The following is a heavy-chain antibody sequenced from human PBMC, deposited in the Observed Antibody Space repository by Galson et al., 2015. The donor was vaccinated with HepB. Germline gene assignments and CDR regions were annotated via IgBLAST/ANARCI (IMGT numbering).Heavy chain of an antibody. Sequence: SVKVSCKASGGTFSSYAISWVRQAPGQGLEWMGGIIPIFGTANYAQKFQGRVTITADESTSTAYMELSSLRSEDTAVYYCARDPPYCSGGSCSDAFDIWGQRTMVTVSS. J-gene: IGHJ3*02. CDR2: IIPIFGTA. CDR3: ARDPPYCSGGSCSDAFDI. V-gene: IGHV1-69*13. CDR1: GGTFSSYA. D-gene: IGHD2-15*01.